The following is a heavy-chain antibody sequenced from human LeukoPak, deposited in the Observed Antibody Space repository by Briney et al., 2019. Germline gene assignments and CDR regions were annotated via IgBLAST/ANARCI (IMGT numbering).Heavy chain of an antibody. CDR3: ARDCRAYGGYFDL. V-gene: IGHV4-61*01. D-gene: IGHD3-16*01. Sequence: SETLSLTCTVSGGSVTSGSYYWSWIRQPPGRGLEWIGYLYDSGSTNYNPSLKSRVTASLDTSKNQFSLNLSSVTAADTAVYCCARDCRAYGGYFDLWGRGTLVTVSS. CDR1: GGSVTSGSYY. CDR2: LYDSGST. J-gene: IGHJ2*01.